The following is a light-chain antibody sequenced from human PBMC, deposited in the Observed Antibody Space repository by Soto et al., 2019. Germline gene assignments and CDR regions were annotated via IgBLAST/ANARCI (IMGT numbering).Light chain of an antibody. CDR1: QSISSY. CDR3: QQSYSTP. V-gene: IGKV1-39*01. CDR2: AAS. J-gene: IGKJ3*01. Sequence: DIQMTQSPSSLSASVGDRVTITCRASQSISSYLNWYQQKPGKAPKLLIYAASSLQSGVPSRFSGSGSGTDFTLTISSLQPEEFATYDCQQSYSTPFGPGTRWIS.